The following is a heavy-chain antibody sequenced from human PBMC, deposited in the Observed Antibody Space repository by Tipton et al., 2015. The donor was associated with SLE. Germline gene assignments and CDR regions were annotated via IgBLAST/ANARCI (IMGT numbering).Heavy chain of an antibody. CDR1: GGSFSGYY. Sequence: TLSLTCAVYGGSFSGYYWSWIRQPPGKGLEWIGEINHSGSTNYNPSLKSRVTISVDTSKNQFSLKLSSVTAADTAVYYCARPRGRIVMGAFDIWGQGTMVTVSS. D-gene: IGHD2-21*01. CDR3: ARPRGRIVMGAFDI. J-gene: IGHJ3*02. CDR2: INHSGST. V-gene: IGHV4-34*01.